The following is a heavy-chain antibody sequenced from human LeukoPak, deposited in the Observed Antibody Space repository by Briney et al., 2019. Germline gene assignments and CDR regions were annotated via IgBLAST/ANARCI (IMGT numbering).Heavy chain of an antibody. Sequence: GGSLRLSCAASGFTFDDYGMSWVRQAPGKGLEWVSGINWNGGSTGYADSVKGRFTISRDNAKNTLYLQMNSLRAEDTAVYYCARGDLLRYFDWLLSSRYYYYYYGMDVWGQGTTVTVSS. V-gene: IGHV3-20*04. D-gene: IGHD3-9*01. J-gene: IGHJ6*02. CDR2: INWNGGST. CDR3: ARGDLLRYFDWLLSSRYYYYYYGMDV. CDR1: GFTFDDYG.